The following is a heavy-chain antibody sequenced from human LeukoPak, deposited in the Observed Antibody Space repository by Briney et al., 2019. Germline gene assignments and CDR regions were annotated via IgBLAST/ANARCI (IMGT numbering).Heavy chain of an antibody. CDR2: IIPIFGTA. D-gene: IGHD6-19*01. Sequence: SVKVSCKASGGTFSSYAISWVRQAPGQGFEWMGGIIPIFGTANYAQKFQGRVTITADESTSTAYMELSSLRSEDTAVYYCARVIGSGWYNWFDPWGQGTLVTVSS. J-gene: IGHJ5*02. CDR3: ARVIGSGWYNWFDP. CDR1: GGTFSSYA. V-gene: IGHV1-69*13.